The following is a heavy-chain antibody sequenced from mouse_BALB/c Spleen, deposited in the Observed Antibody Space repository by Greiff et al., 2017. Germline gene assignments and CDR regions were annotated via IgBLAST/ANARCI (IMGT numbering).Heavy chain of an antibody. CDR2: IRNKANGYTT. D-gene: IGHD2-4*01. J-gene: IGHJ4*01. V-gene: IGHV7-3*02. CDR1: GFTFTDYY. CDR3: ARDKGVITNAMDY. Sequence: EVKLMESGGGLVQPGGSLRLSCATSGFTFTDYYMSWVRQPPGKALEWLGFIRNKANGYTTEYSASVKGRFTIFRDNSQSILYLQMNTLRAEDSATYYCARDKGVITNAMDYWGQGTSVTVSS.